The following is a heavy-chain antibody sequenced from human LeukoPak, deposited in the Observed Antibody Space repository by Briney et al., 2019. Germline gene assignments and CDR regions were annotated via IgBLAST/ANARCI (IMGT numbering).Heavy chain of an antibody. Sequence: SQTLSLTCAISGDGVASNSAAWNWIRQSPSRGLEWLGRTYYRSRWHNDYAVSAKSRIIINPDTSKNQFSLQLNSVTPEDTAVYYCVRDTMVRGEFDYWGQGTLVDVSS. D-gene: IGHD3-10*01. V-gene: IGHV6-1*01. J-gene: IGHJ4*02. CDR3: VRDTMVRGEFDY. CDR1: GDGVASNSAA. CDR2: TYYRSRWHN.